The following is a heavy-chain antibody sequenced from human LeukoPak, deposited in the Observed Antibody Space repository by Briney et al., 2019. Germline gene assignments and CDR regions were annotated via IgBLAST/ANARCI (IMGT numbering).Heavy chain of an antibody. V-gene: IGHV3-7*01. CDR3: ARDPESSSFDL. CDR2: IDQGGSVR. Sequence: GGSLRLSCAASGFSFSTYWMSWVRQTPEKGLEFVANIDQGGSVRNYMDSLKGRCTISKDNAKKSLYLEINSLRADDTAVYYCARDPESSSFDLWGRGALVTVSS. D-gene: IGHD6-13*01. J-gene: IGHJ4*02. CDR1: GFSFSTYW.